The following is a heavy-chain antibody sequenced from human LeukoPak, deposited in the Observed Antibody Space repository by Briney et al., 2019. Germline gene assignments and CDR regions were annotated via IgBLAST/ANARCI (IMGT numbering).Heavy chain of an antibody. CDR2: IYYSGST. Sequence: SETLSLTCTVSGGSISSYYWSWIRQPPGKGLKWIGYIYYSGSTNYNPSLKSRVTISVDTSKNQFSLKLSSVTAADTAVYYCAGGGVVNFDYWGQGTLVTVSS. J-gene: IGHJ4*02. CDR1: GGSISSYY. D-gene: IGHD2-15*01. V-gene: IGHV4-59*01. CDR3: AGGGVVNFDY.